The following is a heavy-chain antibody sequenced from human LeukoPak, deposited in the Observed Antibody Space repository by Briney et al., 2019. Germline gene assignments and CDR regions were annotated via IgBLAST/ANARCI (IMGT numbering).Heavy chain of an antibody. CDR2: INPNSGDT. Sequence: ASVKVSCKASGYTFTGYYMHWVRQAPGQGVEGMGWINPNSGDTIYAQKFQGRVTMTRDTSISTAYMELSRLRSDDTAVYYCAREEGFCRSTSCSAPFDYWGQGTLVTVSS. CDR3: AREEGFCRSTSCSAPFDY. J-gene: IGHJ4*02. CDR1: GYTFTGYY. D-gene: IGHD2-2*01. V-gene: IGHV1-2*02.